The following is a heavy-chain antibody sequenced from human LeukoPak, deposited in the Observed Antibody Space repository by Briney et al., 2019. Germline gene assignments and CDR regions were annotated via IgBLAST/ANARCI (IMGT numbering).Heavy chain of an antibody. V-gene: IGHV3-48*01. Sequence: GGSLRLSCAASGFTFSSYNMNWVRQAPGRGLEWVSYISSSSTTIDYADSVKGRFTISRDNAKNSLYLQMNSLRAEDTAVYYCARAYYYDSSGYYNWGQGTLVTVSS. D-gene: IGHD3-22*01. CDR3: ARAYYYDSSGYYN. CDR2: ISSSSTTI. J-gene: IGHJ4*02. CDR1: GFTFSSYN.